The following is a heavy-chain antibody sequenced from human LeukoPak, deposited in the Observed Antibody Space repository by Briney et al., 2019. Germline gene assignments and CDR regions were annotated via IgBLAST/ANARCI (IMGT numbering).Heavy chain of an antibody. V-gene: IGHV4-31*03. J-gene: IGHJ4*02. CDR3: ARATVATPSEFDY. CDR1: GDSISSGGYY. CDR2: ISYSGST. D-gene: IGHD4-23*01. Sequence: SETLSLTCTVSGDSISSGGYYWSWIRQHPGKGLEWIGYISYSGSTYYNPSLKSRVSISVDTSKNQFSLKLSSVTAADTAVYYCARATVATPSEFDYWCQGTLVTVSS.